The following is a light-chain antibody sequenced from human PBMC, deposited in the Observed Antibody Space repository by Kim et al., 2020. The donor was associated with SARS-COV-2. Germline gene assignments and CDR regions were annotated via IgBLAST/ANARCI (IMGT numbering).Light chain of an antibody. J-gene: IGKJ2*01. Sequence: AAVGDRVTITCRASQSIGTFLNWYRQKPGTAPEVLIYAASSLQSGVPSRFSGSGSGTELTLTISSLQPEDFATYFCQQNSNVPYTFGQGTKVDIK. CDR2: AAS. CDR1: QSIGTF. V-gene: IGKV1-39*01. CDR3: QQNSNVPYT.